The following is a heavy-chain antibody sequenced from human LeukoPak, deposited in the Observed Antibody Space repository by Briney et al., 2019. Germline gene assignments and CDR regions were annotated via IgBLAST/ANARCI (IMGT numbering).Heavy chain of an antibody. CDR3: ASVSSSWLDY. CDR2: ISSSGSTI. Sequence: GGSLRLSCAASGFSFSSYAMSWVRQAPGKGLEWVSYISSSGSTIYYADSVKGRFTISRDNAKNSLYLQMNSLRAEDTAVYYCASVSSSWLDYWGQGTLVTVSS. V-gene: IGHV3-48*03. CDR1: GFSFSSYA. D-gene: IGHD6-13*01. J-gene: IGHJ4*02.